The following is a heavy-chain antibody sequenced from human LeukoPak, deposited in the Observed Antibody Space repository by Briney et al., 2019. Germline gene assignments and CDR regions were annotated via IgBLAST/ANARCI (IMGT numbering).Heavy chain of an antibody. CDR2: ITSSGSTI. CDR1: GFTVSSNY. V-gene: IGHV3-48*03. Sequence: GGSLRLSCAASGFTVSSNYMNWVRQAPGKGLEWVSYITSSGSTISYADSVKGRFTISRDNAKNSLYLQMNSLRVEDTAVYYCARYDKADYWGQGTLVTVSS. D-gene: IGHD3-22*01. CDR3: ARYDKADY. J-gene: IGHJ4*02.